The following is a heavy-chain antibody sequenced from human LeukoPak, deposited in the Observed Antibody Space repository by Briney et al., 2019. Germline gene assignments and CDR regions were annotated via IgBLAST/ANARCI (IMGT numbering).Heavy chain of an antibody. D-gene: IGHD6-6*01. J-gene: IGHJ6*03. V-gene: IGHV4-39*07. CDR3: ARDGAARPGYYMDV. Sequence: ASETLSLTCAVSNGSISSSSYYWGWIRQPPGEGLEWIGSVYYSGSSHYNPSLKSRVTISVDTSKNQFSLRLSSVTAADTAVYYCARDGAARPGYYMDVWGKGTTVTVSS. CDR2: VYYSGSS. CDR1: NGSISSSSYY.